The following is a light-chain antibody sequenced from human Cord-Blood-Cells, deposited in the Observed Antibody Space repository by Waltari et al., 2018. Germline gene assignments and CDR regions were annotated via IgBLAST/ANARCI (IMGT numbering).Light chain of an antibody. V-gene: IGLV1-47*01. CDR1: SSNIGSNY. J-gene: IGLJ3*02. CDR3: AAWDDSLSGWV. CDR2: GNN. Sequence: QSVLTQPPSASGTPGQRVTISCSGSSSNIGSNYVYCYQQLPGTAPKLHIYGNNQRPSGVPYRFSGSRSGTSASLDISGLRSEDEADYYCAAWDDSLSGWVFGGGTKLTVL.